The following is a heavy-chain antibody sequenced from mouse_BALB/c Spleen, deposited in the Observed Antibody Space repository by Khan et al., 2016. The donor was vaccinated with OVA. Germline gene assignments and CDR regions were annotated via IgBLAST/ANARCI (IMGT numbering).Heavy chain of an antibody. Sequence: QVQLQQSGVELVRPGSSVKISCKASGYTFTNYWLGWVKQRPGHGLEWIGDIYPGIFYINYNEKFTGKATLTEDTSSSTAYLQLTSLTSEDSAVYFVTKWATWYFDVWGAGTTVTVSS. V-gene: IGHV1-63*02. D-gene: IGHD3-1*01. CDR3: TKWATWYFDV. CDR1: GYTFTNYW. J-gene: IGHJ1*01. CDR2: IYPGIFYI.